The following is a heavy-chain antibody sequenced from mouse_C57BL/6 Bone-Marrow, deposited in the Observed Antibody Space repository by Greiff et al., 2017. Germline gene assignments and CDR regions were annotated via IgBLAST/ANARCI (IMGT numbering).Heavy chain of an antibody. J-gene: IGHJ3*01. CDR2: ISDGGSYT. CDR1: GFTFSSYA. CDR3: ARDEEYYYGSPWFAY. Sequence: DVKLVESGGGLVKPGGSLKLSCAASGFTFSSYAMSWVRQTPEKRLEWVATISDGGSYTYYPDNVKGRFTISRDNAKNNLYLQMSHLKSEDTAMFYCARDEEYYYGSPWFAYWGQGTLVTVSA. D-gene: IGHD1-1*01. V-gene: IGHV5-4*01.